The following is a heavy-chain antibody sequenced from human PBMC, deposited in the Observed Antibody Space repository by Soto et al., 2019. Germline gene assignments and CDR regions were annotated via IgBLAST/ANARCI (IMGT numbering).Heavy chain of an antibody. Sequence: QITLKESGPTLVNPTQTLTLTCTFSGFSLSTSGVGVGWIRQPPGEALQWLALIYWKDDKRYSPSLKSRLTITKDTSKNQVVLTRTNMGPVDTATYYCAHLDDGYSYAGVGAFDISGQGTMVTVSS. J-gene: IGHJ3*02. CDR2: IYWKDDK. D-gene: IGHD5-18*01. CDR1: GFSLSTSGVG. CDR3: AHLDDGYSYAGVGAFDI. V-gene: IGHV2-5*01.